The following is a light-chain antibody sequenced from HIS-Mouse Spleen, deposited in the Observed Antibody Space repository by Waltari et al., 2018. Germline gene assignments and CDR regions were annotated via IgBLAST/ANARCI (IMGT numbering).Light chain of an antibody. CDR2: DDS. CDR3: QVWDSSSDHVV. Sequence: SYVLTQPPSVSVAPGKTARITCGGNDIGSKSVHRYQQKPGQAPVLAVYDDSDRPSGIPERFSGSNSGNTATLTISRVEAGDEADYYCQVWDSSSDHVVFGGGTKLTVL. CDR1: DIGSKS. J-gene: IGLJ2*01. V-gene: IGLV3-21*03.